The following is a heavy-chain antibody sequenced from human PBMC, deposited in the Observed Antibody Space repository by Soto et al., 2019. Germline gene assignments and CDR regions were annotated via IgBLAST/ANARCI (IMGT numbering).Heavy chain of an antibody. V-gene: IGHV3-23*01. J-gene: IGHJ4*02. CDR2: ISDDRLDI. Sequence: EVQLLESGGGLVQPGGSLRLSCSGSGFTFSSYALSWVRQAAGKGLEWISAISDDRLDIFHADSVRGRFTISRDNSKNTLYLQMNNLRAEDTAIYYCAKRSVSGTYSPFDYWGQGTLVTVSS. D-gene: IGHD1-7*01. CDR3: AKRSVSGTYSPFDY. CDR1: GFTFSSYA.